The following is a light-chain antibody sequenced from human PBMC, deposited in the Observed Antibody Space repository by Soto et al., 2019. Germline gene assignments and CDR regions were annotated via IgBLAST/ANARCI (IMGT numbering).Light chain of an antibody. Sequence: EIVLTQSPGTLSLSPGERATLSCRASQSVNSRYLAWYQQKAGQSPRLLIYGASSRATGIPDRFSGSGSGTDFTLTISRLEPEDFGVYFCQQYGSSPPLTFGGGTKVEIK. CDR3: QQYGSSPPLT. CDR2: GAS. J-gene: IGKJ4*01. V-gene: IGKV3-20*01. CDR1: QSVNSRY.